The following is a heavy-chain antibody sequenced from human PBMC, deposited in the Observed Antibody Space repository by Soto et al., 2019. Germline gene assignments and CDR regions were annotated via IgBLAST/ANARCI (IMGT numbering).Heavy chain of an antibody. Sequence: PSETLSLTCAVYGGSFSCYYWSWIRQPPGKGLEWIGEINHSGSTNYNPSLKSRVTISVDTSKNQFSLKLSSVTAADTAVYYCARGSWFDPWGQGTLVTVSS. V-gene: IGHV4-34*01. CDR2: INHSGST. J-gene: IGHJ5*02. CDR1: GGSFSCYY. CDR3: ARGSWFDP.